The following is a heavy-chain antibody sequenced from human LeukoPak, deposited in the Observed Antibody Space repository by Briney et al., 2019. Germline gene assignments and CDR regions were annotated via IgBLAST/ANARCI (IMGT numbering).Heavy chain of an antibody. CDR2: IYHSGST. D-gene: IGHD3-16*01. CDR3: ARGGFSTRNAFDI. V-gene: IGHV4-30-2*01. J-gene: IGHJ3*02. Sequence: SETLSLTCAVSGGSTSSGGSSWSWIRHPPGKGLEWIGDIYHSGSTYYNPSLKSRVTISVDRSKNQFSLKLSSVTAADTAVYYCARGGFSTRNAFDIWGQGTMVTVSS. CDR1: GGSTSSGGSS.